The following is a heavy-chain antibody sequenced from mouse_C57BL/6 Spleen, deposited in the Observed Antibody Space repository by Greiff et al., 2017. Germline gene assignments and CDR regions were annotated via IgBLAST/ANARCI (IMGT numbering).Heavy chain of an antibody. CDR2: IDPSDSET. V-gene: IGHV1-52*01. CDR3: ARNPLYGYDYYAMDY. Sequence: VQLQQPGAELVRPGSSVKLSCKASGYTFTSYWMHWVKQRPIQGLEWIGNIDPSDSETHYNQKFKDKATLTVDKSSSTAYMQLSSLTSEDSAVYYCARNPLYGYDYYAMDYWGQGTSVTVSS. J-gene: IGHJ4*01. CDR1: GYTFTSYW. D-gene: IGHD2-2*01.